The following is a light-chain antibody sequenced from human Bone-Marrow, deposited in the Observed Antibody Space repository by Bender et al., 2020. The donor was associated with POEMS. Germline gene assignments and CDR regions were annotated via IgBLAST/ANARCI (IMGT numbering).Light chain of an antibody. CDR2: EVT. CDR3: AAWDDGLSVSFV. Sequence: QSALTQPPSASGSPGQSVTISCTGTSSDVGGYDYVSWYQQHTGKAPKLIIYEVTKRPSGVPDRFSGSQSGTSASLAISGLRSEDEADYYCAAWDDGLSVSFVFGTGTKVTVL. V-gene: IGLV2-8*01. CDR1: SSDVGGYDY. J-gene: IGLJ1*01.